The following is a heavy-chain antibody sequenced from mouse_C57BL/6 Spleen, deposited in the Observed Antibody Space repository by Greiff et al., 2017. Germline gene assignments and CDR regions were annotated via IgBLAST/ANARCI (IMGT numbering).Heavy chain of an antibody. V-gene: IGHV3-6*01. CDR2: ISYDGSN. J-gene: IGHJ3*01. CDR1: GYSITSGYY. Sequence: ESGPGLVKPSQSLSLTCSVTGYSITSGYYWNWIRQFPGNKLEWMGYISYDGSNNYNPSLKNRISITRDTSKNQFFLKLNSVTTEDTATYYCAREADYGSSLWFAYWGQGTLVTVSA. CDR3: AREADYGSSLWFAY. D-gene: IGHD1-1*01.